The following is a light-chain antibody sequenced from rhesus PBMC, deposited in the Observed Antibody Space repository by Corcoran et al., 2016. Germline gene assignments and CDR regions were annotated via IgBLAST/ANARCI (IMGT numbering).Light chain of an antibody. J-gene: IGLJ6*01. CDR1: RRDIGGYNY. CDR2: GVS. CDR3: CSYTTSSTFV. Sequence: QSAPTRPTSVSGCPGQSVTISCTGTRRDIGGYNYVPWYQQHPGKAPKLMIYGVSNRPSGVSDRFSGSKSGNPASLTISGLQAEDEADYYCCSYTTSSTFVFGSGTKLTVL. V-gene: IGLV2S7*01.